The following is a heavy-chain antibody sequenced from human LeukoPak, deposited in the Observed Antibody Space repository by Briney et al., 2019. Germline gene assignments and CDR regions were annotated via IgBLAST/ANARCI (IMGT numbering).Heavy chain of an antibody. J-gene: IGHJ4*02. CDR1: GFAFSSYA. Sequence: GGSLRLSCAASGFAFSSYAMSWVRQAPGEGLEWVSSISGSGVYDTYYADSVKGRFTISRDNSKNTLYLQMNSLRAEDTAVYYCAKDSGVTASWGQGTLVTVSS. D-gene: IGHD5-18*01. CDR2: ISGSGVYDT. V-gene: IGHV3-23*01. CDR3: AKDSGVTAS.